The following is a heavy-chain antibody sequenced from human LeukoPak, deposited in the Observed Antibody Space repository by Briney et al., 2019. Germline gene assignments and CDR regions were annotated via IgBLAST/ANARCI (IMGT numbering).Heavy chain of an antibody. D-gene: IGHD3-16*02. Sequence: PSEALSLTCTVSGGSISSFFWSWIRQPPGKGLECIGSIHYSGSTNYNPSLKSRVTISVDTSKNQFSLKLSSVTAADTAVYYCASLGSYRSDYWGQGTLVTVTS. V-gene: IGHV4-59*01. CDR1: GGSISSFF. J-gene: IGHJ4*02. CDR3: ASLGSYRSDY. CDR2: IHYSGST.